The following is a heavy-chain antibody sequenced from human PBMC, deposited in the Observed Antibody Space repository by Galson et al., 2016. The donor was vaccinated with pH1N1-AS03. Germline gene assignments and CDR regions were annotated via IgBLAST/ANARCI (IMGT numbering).Heavy chain of an antibody. V-gene: IGHV3-11*01. CDR3: ARGEEKSGWYSGFVY. CDR1: GFTLSDYY. Sequence: SLRLSCAVSGFTLSDYYMSWFRQAPGEGLEWISYISSSGKTIHYADSVKGRFIISRDNVKNSLLLQMNRLRAEDTAVYYCARGEEKSGWYSGFVYWGQGTLAIVSS. J-gene: IGHJ4*02. D-gene: IGHD6-19*01. CDR2: ISSSGKTI.